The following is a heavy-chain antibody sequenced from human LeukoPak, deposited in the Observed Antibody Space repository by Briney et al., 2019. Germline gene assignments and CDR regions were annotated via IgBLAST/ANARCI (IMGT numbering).Heavy chain of an antibody. J-gene: IGHJ4*02. Sequence: GGSLRLSCAASGFTFSSYAMSWVRQAPGKGLEWVSAISGSSGSTYYADSVKGRFTISRDNSKNTLYLQMNSLRAEDTAVYYCAKDGYSSSWYLWGQGTLVTVSS. CDR2: ISGSSGST. D-gene: IGHD6-13*01. V-gene: IGHV3-23*01. CDR1: GFTFSSYA. CDR3: AKDGYSSSWYL.